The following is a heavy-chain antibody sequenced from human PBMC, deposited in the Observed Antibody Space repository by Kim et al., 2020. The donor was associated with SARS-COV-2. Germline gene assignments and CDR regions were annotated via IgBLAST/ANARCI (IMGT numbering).Heavy chain of an antibody. CDR3: ARVSGIVRIFGVVIIPGSLDV. D-gene: IGHD3-3*02. CDR2: IYYSGST. Sequence: SETLSLTCTVSGGSISSYYWSWIRQPPGKGLEWIGYIYYSGSTNYNPSLKSRVTISVDTSKNQFSLKLSSVTAADTAVYYCARVSGIVRIFGVVIIPGSLDVWGQGTTVTVS. CDR1: GGSISSYY. J-gene: IGHJ6*02. V-gene: IGHV4-59*13.